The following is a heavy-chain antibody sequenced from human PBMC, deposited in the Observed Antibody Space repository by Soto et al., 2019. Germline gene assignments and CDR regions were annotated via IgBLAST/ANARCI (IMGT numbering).Heavy chain of an antibody. CDR2: IYYSGST. V-gene: IGHV4-59*01. CDR1: RASISRNY. D-gene: IGHD6-13*01. Sequence: SETLSLTCTVYRASISRNYWSWIRQPQGKGLEWIGYIYYSGSTNYNPSLKSRVTISVDTSKNQFSLKLSSVTAADTAVYYCARSGSWYSNFDYWGQGTLVTVS. J-gene: IGHJ4*02. CDR3: ARSGSWYSNFDY.